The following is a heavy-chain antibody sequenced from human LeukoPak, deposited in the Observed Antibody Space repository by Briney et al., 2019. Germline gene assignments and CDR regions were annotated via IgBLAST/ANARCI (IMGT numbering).Heavy chain of an antibody. D-gene: IGHD2-21*02. Sequence: GGSLRLSCAASGFTFSSYGMHWVRQAPGKGLEWVAVIWYDGSNKYYADSVKGRFTISRDNSKNTLYLQMNSLSAEDTAVYYCAKDLGYCGGDCYSADAFDIWGQGTMVTVSS. J-gene: IGHJ3*02. V-gene: IGHV3-33*06. CDR3: AKDLGYCGGDCYSADAFDI. CDR1: GFTFSSYG. CDR2: IWYDGSNK.